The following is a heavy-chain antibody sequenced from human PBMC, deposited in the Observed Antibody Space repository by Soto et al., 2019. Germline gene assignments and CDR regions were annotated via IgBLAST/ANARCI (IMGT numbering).Heavy chain of an antibody. CDR3: ARGRTDYYDSSGYYSKYFQH. CDR1: GGSFSGYY. Sequence: SETLSLTCAVYGGSFSGYYWSWIRQPPGKGLEWIGEINHSGSTNYNPSLKSRVTISVDTSKNQFSLKLSSVTAADTAVYYCARGRTDYYDSSGYYSKYFQHWGQGTLVTVSS. J-gene: IGHJ1*01. V-gene: IGHV4-34*01. D-gene: IGHD3-22*01. CDR2: INHSGST.